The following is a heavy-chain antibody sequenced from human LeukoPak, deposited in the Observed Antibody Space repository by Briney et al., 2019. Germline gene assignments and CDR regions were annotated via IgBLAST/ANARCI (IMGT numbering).Heavy chain of an antibody. V-gene: IGHV3-23*01. Sequence: PGGSLRLSCAASGFTFSNYVMGWVRQPPGEGLQWVSVISGSGITTYYARSVKGRFTISRDNSKNTLYLQMNSLRAEDTAIYYCAKDSEGAGYRYGPNYYGMDVWGQGTTVTVSS. CDR2: ISGSGITT. J-gene: IGHJ6*02. CDR3: AKDSEGAGYRYGPNYYGMDV. D-gene: IGHD5-18*01. CDR1: GFTFSNYV.